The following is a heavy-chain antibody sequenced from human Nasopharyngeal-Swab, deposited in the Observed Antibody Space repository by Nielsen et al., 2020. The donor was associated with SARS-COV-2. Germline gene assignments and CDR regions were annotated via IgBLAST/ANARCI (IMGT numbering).Heavy chain of an antibody. CDR1: GGSISSYS. CDR3: ARGSGYYDSSGYSDY. V-gene: IGHV4-59*13. D-gene: IGHD3-22*01. CDR2: ISYSGST. Sequence: SETLSLPCTVSGGSISSYSWSWIRQPPGKRLACIGYISYSGSTNYNHALRSRVTISVDTSKNQFSLKLSSVTAADTAVYYCARGSGYYDSSGYSDYWGQGTLVTVSS. J-gene: IGHJ4*02.